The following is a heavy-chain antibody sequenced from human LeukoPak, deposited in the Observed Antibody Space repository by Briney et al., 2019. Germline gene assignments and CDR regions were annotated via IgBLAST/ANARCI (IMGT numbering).Heavy chain of an antibody. J-gene: IGHJ3*02. V-gene: IGHV4-4*07. D-gene: IGHD2-2*02. CDR3: ASPRYCSSTSCYNAFDI. Sequence: SETLSLTCTVSGGSISSYYWSWLRQPAGKGLEWIGRIYTSGSTNYNPSLKSRVTMSVDTSKNQFSLKLSSVTAADTAAYYCASPRYCSSTSCYNAFDIWGQGTMVTVSS. CDR2: IYTSGST. CDR1: GGSISSYY.